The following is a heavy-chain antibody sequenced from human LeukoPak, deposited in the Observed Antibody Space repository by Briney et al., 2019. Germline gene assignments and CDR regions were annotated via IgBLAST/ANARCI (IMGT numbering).Heavy chain of an antibody. Sequence: SETLSLTCTVSGGSVSSYYRSWIRQPAGKGLEWIGRVYTNGSTNYNPSLKSRVTMSVDTSKNQFSLKLSSVTAADTAMYYCARDSRGYYGSGSYLDYWGQGTLVTVSS. CDR1: GGSVSSYY. J-gene: IGHJ4*02. V-gene: IGHV4-4*07. CDR3: ARDSRGYYGSGSYLDY. CDR2: VYTNGST. D-gene: IGHD3-10*01.